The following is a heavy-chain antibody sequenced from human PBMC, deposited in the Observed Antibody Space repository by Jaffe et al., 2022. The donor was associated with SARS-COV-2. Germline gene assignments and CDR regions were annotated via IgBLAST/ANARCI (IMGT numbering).Heavy chain of an antibody. V-gene: IGHV3-23*01. D-gene: IGHD2-8*01. CDR2: ISASGGST. J-gene: IGHJ4*02. CDR3: AKEEMGFDF. Sequence: EAQLLQSGGGLVQPGGSLRLSCAASGFTFSIHPMSWVRQAPGKEPEWVSGISASGGSTYYADSVKGRFTISRDDSKKTLFLQMNSLRAEDSAIYYCAKEEMGFDFWGQGTLVTVSS. CDR1: GFTFSIHP.